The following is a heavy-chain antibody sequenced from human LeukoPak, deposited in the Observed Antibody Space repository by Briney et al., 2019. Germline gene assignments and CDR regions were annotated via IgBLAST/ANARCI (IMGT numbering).Heavy chain of an antibody. Sequence: ASVKVSCKVSGYTLTELSMHWVRQAPGQGLEWMGGIIPIFGTANYAQKFQGRVTITADESTSTAYMELSSLRSEDTAVYYCARGAPLIGATTLGRYWGQGTLVTVSS. J-gene: IGHJ4*02. CDR1: GYTLTELS. V-gene: IGHV1-69*13. D-gene: IGHD5-12*01. CDR2: IIPIFGTA. CDR3: ARGAPLIGATTLGRY.